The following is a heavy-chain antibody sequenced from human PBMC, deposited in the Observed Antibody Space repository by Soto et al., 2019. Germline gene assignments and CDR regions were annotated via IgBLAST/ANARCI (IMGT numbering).Heavy chain of an antibody. CDR3: GRRSLVVAAATREDY. Sequence: EVQLVESGGGLVQPGGSLRLSCAASGFTFSSYWMHWVRQAPGKGLVWVSRINSDGSSTSYADSVKGRFTISRDNAKKLLYVQLDSRRAEDTAVYYWGRRSLVVAAATREDYWGQGTLVTVSS. CDR1: GFTFSSYW. CDR2: INSDGSST. J-gene: IGHJ4*02. V-gene: IGHV3-74*01. D-gene: IGHD2-15*01.